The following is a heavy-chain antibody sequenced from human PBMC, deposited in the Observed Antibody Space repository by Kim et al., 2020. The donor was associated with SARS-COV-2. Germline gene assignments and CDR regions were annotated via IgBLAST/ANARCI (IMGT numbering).Heavy chain of an antibody. D-gene: IGHD6-13*01. Sequence: SGPTLVNPTQTLTLTCTFSGFSLSTSGMCVSWIRQPPGKALEWLARIDWDDDKYYSTSLMTRLTISKDTSKNQVVLTMTNMDPVDTATYYCAREIAASGFDYWGQGTLVTVSS. CDR2: IDWDDDK. CDR3: AREIAASGFDY. J-gene: IGHJ4*02. V-gene: IGHV2-70*11. CDR1: GFSLSTSGMC.